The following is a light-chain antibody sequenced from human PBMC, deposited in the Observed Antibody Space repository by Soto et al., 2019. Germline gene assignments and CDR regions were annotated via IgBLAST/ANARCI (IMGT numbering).Light chain of an antibody. Sequence: IQMTQSPSSLSASVGDRVTITCRASQGISRYLAWYQQKPGKAPELLIYAASTLQSGVPSRFSGSGSGTDFTLTISCLQSEDFATYYCQPYYSFPWTFGQGTKVDI. V-gene: IGKV1D-8*01. J-gene: IGKJ1*01. CDR1: QGISRY. CDR3: QPYYSFPWT. CDR2: AAS.